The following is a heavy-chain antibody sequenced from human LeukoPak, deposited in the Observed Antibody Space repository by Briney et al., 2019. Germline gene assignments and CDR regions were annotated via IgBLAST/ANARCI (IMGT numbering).Heavy chain of an antibody. CDR2: IKSKTDGGTA. Sequence: GGSLRLSCAASGFTFSNAWMSWVRQAPGKGLEWVGRIKSKTDGGTADYAAPVKGRFTISRDDSKNTLYLQMNSLKTEDTAVYYCTTDVGYGDYEDWGQGTLVTVSS. J-gene: IGHJ4*02. CDR1: GFTFSNAW. V-gene: IGHV3-15*01. D-gene: IGHD4-17*01. CDR3: TTDVGYGDYED.